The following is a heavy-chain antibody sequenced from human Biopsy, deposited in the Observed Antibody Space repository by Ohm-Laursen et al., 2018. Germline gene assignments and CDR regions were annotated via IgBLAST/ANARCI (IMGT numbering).Heavy chain of an antibody. CDR2: IYYSVMT. D-gene: IGHD2/OR15-2a*01. CDR3: ARATNSTGWPYYYFYGMDV. V-gene: IGHV4-59*02. CDR1: GDSVTKYY. Sequence: SETLSLTCRVSGDSVTKYYWSWIRQPPGKGLEWIGHIYYSVMTNYNPSLQSRVSISVDTSKNQFSLRLNSVTAADTAVYYCARATNSTGWPYYYFYGMDVWGQGTTVTVSS. J-gene: IGHJ6*02.